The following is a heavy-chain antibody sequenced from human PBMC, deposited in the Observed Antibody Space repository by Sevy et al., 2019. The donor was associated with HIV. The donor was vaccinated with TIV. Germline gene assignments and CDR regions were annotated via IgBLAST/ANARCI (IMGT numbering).Heavy chain of an antibody. V-gene: IGHV3-23*01. D-gene: IGHD6-19*01. CDR3: AKSDYSSGWFFFAY. CDR2: ISGSGAGT. CDR1: GFTFNSYA. J-gene: IGHJ4*02. Sequence: GGSLRLSCAASGFTFNSYAMSWVRQAPGKGLEWVSTISGSGAGTYYADSVKGRFTISRDNSKNTLYLQMNSLRGEDTAVYYCAKSDYSSGWFFFAYWGQGTLVTVSS.